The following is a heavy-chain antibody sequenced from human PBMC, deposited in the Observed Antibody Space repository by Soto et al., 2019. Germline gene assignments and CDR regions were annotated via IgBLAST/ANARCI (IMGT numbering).Heavy chain of an antibody. CDR3: VGVGNYDGSFPYYGMDV. CDR2: ISYDASNK. V-gene: IGHV3-30*03. J-gene: IGHJ6*02. CDR1: GFTFSTYG. D-gene: IGHD3-10*01. Sequence: QTGGSLRLSCAASGFTFSTYGMHWVRQAPGKGLEWVAVISYDASNKYYADSVKGRFTISRDNSKNTLYLQMNSLRAEDTAVYYCVGVGNYDGSFPYYGMDVWGQGTTVTVSS.